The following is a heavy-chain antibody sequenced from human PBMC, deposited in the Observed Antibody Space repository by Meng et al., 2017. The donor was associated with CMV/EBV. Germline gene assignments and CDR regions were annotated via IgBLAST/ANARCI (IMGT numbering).Heavy chain of an antibody. CDR1: GFTFSSYA. CDR2: ISYDGSNK. D-gene: IGHD3-10*01. CDR3: ARDPTMATLGEVEKVFDY. J-gene: IGHJ4*02. V-gene: IGHV3-30*04. Sequence: GESLKISCAASGFTFSSYAMHWVRQAPGKRLEWVAVISYDGSNKYYADSVKGRFTISRDNSKNTLYLQMNSLRAEDTAVYYCARDPTMATLGEVEKVFDYWGQGTLVTVSS.